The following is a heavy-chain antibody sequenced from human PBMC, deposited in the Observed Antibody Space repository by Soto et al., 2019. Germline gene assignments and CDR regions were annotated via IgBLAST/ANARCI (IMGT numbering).Heavy chain of an antibody. J-gene: IGHJ6*02. V-gene: IGHV1-69*13. CDR3: ATTYCSGGNCYNYYYGMDV. CDR1: GGTFSSSA. Sequence: GASVKVSCKASGGTFSSSAICCVRQAPGQGLEWMGGIIPIFGPANYAQKFQGRVTLTADESTSTAYMELSSLRSEDTAVYYCATTYCSGGNCYNYYYGMDVWGQGTPVTVS. D-gene: IGHD2-15*01. CDR2: IIPIFGPA.